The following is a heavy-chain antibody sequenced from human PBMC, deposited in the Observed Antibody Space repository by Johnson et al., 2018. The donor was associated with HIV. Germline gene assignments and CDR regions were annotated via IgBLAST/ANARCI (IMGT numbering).Heavy chain of an antibody. CDR3: ARDRLGAARPNALDI. Sequence: QVQLVESGGGVVQPGGSLRLSCAASGFTFSSYGMHWVRQAPGKGLEWVAFIRYDGSNKYYADSVKGRFTISRDNSKNTLYLQMGSLRAEDTAIYYCARDRLGAARPNALDIWGQGTMVTVSS. D-gene: IGHD2-15*01. CDR1: GFTFSSYG. CDR2: IRYDGSNK. J-gene: IGHJ3*02. V-gene: IGHV3-30*02.